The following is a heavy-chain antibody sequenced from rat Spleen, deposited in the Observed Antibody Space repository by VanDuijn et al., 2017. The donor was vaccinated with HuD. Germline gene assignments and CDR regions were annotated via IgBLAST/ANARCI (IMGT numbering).Heavy chain of an antibody. V-gene: IGHV5-31*01. J-gene: IGHJ2*01. CDR3: TAGGGYWDY. Sequence: EVQLVESGGGLVQPGRSLKLSCVASGFTFNNYWMTWIRQGPGKGLEWVASITDTGDSTYYPDSVKGRFTISRDNAKSTLYLQMNSLRSEDTATYYCTAGGGYWDYWGQGVMVTVSS. D-gene: IGHD1-11*01. CDR2: ITDTGDST. CDR1: GFTFNNYW.